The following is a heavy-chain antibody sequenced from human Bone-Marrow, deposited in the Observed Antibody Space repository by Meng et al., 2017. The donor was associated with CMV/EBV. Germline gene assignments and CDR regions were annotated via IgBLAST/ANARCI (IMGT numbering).Heavy chain of an antibody. CDR2: INHSGST. V-gene: IGHV4-34*01. Sequence: SETLSLTCAVYGGSFSGYYWSWIRQPPGKGLEWIGEINHSGSTNYNPSLKSRVTISVDTSKNQFSLKLSSVTAADTAVYYCARGIYGGIDYWGQGTLVTSPQ. D-gene: IGHD4-23*01. CDR3: ARGIYGGIDY. J-gene: IGHJ4*02. CDR1: GGSFSGYY.